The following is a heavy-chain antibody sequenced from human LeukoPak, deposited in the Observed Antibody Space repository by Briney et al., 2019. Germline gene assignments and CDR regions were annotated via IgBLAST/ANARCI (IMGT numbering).Heavy chain of an antibody. CDR1: GYTFTGYY. Sequence: GASVKVSCKASGYTFTGYYMHWVRQAPGQGLEWMGWINPNSGGTNYAQKFQGRVTMTRDTSFSTAYMELSRLRSDDTAVYYCARDLLWFGELTFDYWGQGPWSPSPQ. D-gene: IGHD3-10*01. CDR3: ARDLLWFGELTFDY. CDR2: INPNSGGT. V-gene: IGHV1-2*02. J-gene: IGHJ4*02.